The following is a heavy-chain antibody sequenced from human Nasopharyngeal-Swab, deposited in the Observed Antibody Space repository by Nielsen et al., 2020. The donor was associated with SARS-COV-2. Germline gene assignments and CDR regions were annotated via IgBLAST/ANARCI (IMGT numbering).Heavy chain of an antibody. Sequence: GESLKISCAASGFIFSTSDMHWVRQAPGKGLEWVAVTSHDESHKYYAGSVHGRFTISRDNSKNTLYLQMYNLRTDDTAVYYCAKDLIVGPPDYFDYWGRGTLVTVSS. CDR3: AKDLIVGPPDYFDY. D-gene: IGHD2-8*01. V-gene: IGHV3-30*18. J-gene: IGHJ4*02. CDR2: TSHDESHK. CDR1: GFIFSTSD.